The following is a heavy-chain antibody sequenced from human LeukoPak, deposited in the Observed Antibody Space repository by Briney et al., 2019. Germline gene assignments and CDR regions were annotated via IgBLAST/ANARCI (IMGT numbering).Heavy chain of an antibody. D-gene: IGHD3-22*01. CDR2: IYTSGST. Sequence: SETLSLTCTASGGSISSGSYYWSWIRQPAGKGLEWIGRIYTSGSTNYNPSLKSRVTISVDTSKNQFSLKLSSVTAADTAVYYCARDPYDSRYFDIWGQGTMVTVSS. J-gene: IGHJ3*02. CDR1: GGSISSGSYY. V-gene: IGHV4-61*02. CDR3: ARDPYDSRYFDI.